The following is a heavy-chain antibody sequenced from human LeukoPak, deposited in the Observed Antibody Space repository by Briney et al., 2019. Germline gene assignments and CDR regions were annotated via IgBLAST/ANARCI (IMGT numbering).Heavy chain of an antibody. J-gene: IGHJ3*02. Sequence: PGGSLRLSCVASGFTFSSYAMHWVRQAPGKGLEYVSAISSNGGSTYYANSVKGRFTISRDNYKNSLYLQMNSLRAEDTAVYYCARDAEQWLFAFDIWGQGTMVTVSS. CDR2: ISSNGGST. V-gene: IGHV3-64*01. D-gene: IGHD6-19*01. CDR3: ARDAEQWLFAFDI. CDR1: GFTFSSYA.